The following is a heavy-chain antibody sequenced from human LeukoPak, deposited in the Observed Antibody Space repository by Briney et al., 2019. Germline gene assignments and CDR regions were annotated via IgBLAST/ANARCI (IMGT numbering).Heavy chain of an antibody. Sequence: ASVKVSFKASGGTFSIYAISWVRQAPGQGLEWMGGIIPIFGTANYAQRCQGRVTITPDESTSTAYMELSSLRSEDTAVYYCARAHDYGDYDYWGQGSMVTVSS. CDR2: IIPIFGTA. CDR1: GGTFSIYA. V-gene: IGHV1-69*13. CDR3: ARAHDYGDYDY. D-gene: IGHD4-17*01. J-gene: IGHJ4*02.